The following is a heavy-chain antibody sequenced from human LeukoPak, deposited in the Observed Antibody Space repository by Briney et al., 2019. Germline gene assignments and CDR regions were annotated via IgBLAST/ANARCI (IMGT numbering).Heavy chain of an antibody. Sequence: GGSLRLSCAASGFTFDDYGMSWVRQAPGKGLEWVSGINWNGGSTGYADSVKGRFTISRDNAKNSLYLQMNSLGAEDTALYYCARDDYDSSGQFYGMDVWGQGTTVTVSS. CDR1: GFTFDDYG. CDR3: ARDDYDSSGQFYGMDV. J-gene: IGHJ6*02. D-gene: IGHD3-22*01. CDR2: INWNGGST. V-gene: IGHV3-20*04.